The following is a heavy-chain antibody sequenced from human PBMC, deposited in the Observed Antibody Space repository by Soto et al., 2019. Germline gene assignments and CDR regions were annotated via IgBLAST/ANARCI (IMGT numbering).Heavy chain of an antibody. CDR2: ISSSSTYI. CDR3: ARRRGDTFDI. CDR1: AFTFSSYT. J-gene: IGHJ3*02. Sequence: EVQLVESGGGLVKPGGSLRLSCATSAFTFSSYTMNWVRQAPGKGLEWVSSISSSSTYIYYADSVKGRFTISRDNAKKSLYLQMNSLRAEDTAVYYCARRRGDTFDIWGQGTMVTVSS. D-gene: IGHD3-10*01. V-gene: IGHV3-21*01.